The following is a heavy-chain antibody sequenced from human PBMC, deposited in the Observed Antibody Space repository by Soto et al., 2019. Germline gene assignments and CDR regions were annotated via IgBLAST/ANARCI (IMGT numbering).Heavy chain of an antibody. CDR3: ARPMNLEHCDSSGYYPYDFQH. CDR1: GYSFTSYW. CDR2: IDPSDSYT. D-gene: IGHD3-22*01. V-gene: IGHV5-10-1*01. J-gene: IGHJ1*01. Sequence: PGESLKISCKGSGYSFTSYWISWVRQMPGKGLEWMGRIDPSDSYTNYSPSFQGHVTISADKSISTAYLQWSSLKASDTAMYYCARPMNLEHCDSSGYYPYDFQHWGQGTLVTVSS.